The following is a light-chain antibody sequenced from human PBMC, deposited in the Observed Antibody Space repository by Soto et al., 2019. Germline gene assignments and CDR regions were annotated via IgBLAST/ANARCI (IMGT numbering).Light chain of an antibody. V-gene: IGLV2-14*03. J-gene: IGLJ3*02. CDR3: TSYTIDSSVV. CDR1: SSDVAAYNY. Sequence: QPASVSGSPGQSITISCTGTSSDVAAYNYVSWYQQHPGKAPRLVIYDVSNRPSGVSDRFSGSKSANTASLTISGLQAEDEADYYCTSYTIDSSVVFGVGTKLTVL. CDR2: DVS.